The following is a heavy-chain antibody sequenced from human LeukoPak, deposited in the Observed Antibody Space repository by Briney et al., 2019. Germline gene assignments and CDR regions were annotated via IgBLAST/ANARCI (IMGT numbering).Heavy chain of an antibody. J-gene: IGHJ6*03. CDR1: GGSFSGYY. D-gene: IGHD2-2*01. V-gene: IGHV4-34*01. CDR3: ASRTYCSSTGCSVVGRRPHYYYYYMDV. CDR2: IYYSGSS. Sequence: SETLSLTCAVYGGSFSGYYWGWVRQPPGKGLEWMGSIYYSGSSYYNPALKSRVTISVDTSKNQFSLKLSYATAADPAVYYCASRTYCSSTGCSVVGRRPHYYYYYMDVWGKGTTVTISS.